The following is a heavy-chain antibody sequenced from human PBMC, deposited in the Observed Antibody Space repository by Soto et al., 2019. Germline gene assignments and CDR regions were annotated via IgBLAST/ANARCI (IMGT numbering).Heavy chain of an antibody. Sequence: GGSLRLSCAASGFTFSSYAMSWVRQAPGKGLEWVSAISGSGGSTYYADSVKGRFTISRDNSKNTLYLQMNSLRAEDTAVYYCALYYYGSGSYYNEPYYFDYWGQGTLVTVSS. V-gene: IGHV3-23*01. J-gene: IGHJ4*02. CDR3: ALYYYGSGSYYNEPYYFDY. CDR1: GFTFSSYA. CDR2: ISGSGGST. D-gene: IGHD3-10*01.